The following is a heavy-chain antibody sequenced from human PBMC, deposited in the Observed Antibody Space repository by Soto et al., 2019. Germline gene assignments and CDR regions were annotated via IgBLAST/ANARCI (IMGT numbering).Heavy chain of an antibody. V-gene: IGHV3-15*01. CDR3: TTGIYYDILTGYHNVAY. CDR1: GFNLSHPW. J-gene: IGHJ4*02. D-gene: IGHD3-9*01. CDR2: IKSKTDGGTA. Sequence: SLRLSCAASGFNLSHPWMTWVRQAAGKGLEWVGRIKSKTDGGTADYAAPVKGRATISRDDSKNTVYLQMNSLKTEDTAVYYCTTGIYYDILTGYHNVAYWGQGALVTVSS.